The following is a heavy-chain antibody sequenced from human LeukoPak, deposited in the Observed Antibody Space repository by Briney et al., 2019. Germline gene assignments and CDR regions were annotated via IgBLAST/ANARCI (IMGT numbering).Heavy chain of an antibody. J-gene: IGHJ3*01. CDR1: GGSIGSSNNY. V-gene: IGHV4-39*01. CDR2: IYYSGTI. CDR3: ARTRDSSGYYVFDL. Sequence: SETLSLTCSVSGGSIGSSNNYWAWIRQPPGKGLEWIGTIYYSGTIYYNPSLRSRVTISEDTSKNQFSLKLSSVTAADTAVYYCARTRDSSGYYVFDLWGQGTMVTVSS. D-gene: IGHD3-22*01.